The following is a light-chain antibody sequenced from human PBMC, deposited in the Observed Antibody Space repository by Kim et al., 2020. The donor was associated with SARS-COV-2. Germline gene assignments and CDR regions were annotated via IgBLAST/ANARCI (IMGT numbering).Light chain of an antibody. V-gene: IGKV1-5*03. CDR1: QEISIY. Sequence: DIQMTQSPSTLSASVGDRITVTCRASQEISIYLAWYQQKPGKAPNLLIYRTSTLESGVPPRFSGSGSGTEFTLTISSLHPDDFATYYCQQYNTYPYAFGQGTNLEIK. CDR3: QQYNTYPYA. CDR2: RTS. J-gene: IGKJ2*01.